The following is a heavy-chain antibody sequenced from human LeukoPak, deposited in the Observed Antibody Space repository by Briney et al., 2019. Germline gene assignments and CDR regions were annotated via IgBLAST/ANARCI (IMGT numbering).Heavy chain of an antibody. CDR1: GGSFSGYY. V-gene: IGHV4-34*01. CDR3: ARHLLNFDY. CDR2: INHSGST. J-gene: IGHJ4*02. Sequence: PSETLSLTCAVYGGSFSGYYWSWIRQPPGKGLEWIGEINHSGSTNYNPSLKSRVTISVDTPKNQFSLKLSSVTAADTAVYYCARHLLNFDYWGQGTLVTVSS.